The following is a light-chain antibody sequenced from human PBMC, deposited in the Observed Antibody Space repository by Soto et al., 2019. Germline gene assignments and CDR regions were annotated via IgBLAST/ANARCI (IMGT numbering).Light chain of an antibody. J-gene: IGKJ1*01. CDR1: QSVSSN. CDR2: AAS. V-gene: IGKV3D-15*01. CDR3: QQYNNWPLS. Sequence: EIVMTQSPATLSVSPGERANLSCRASQSVSSNLAWYQQKPGQAPRLLIYAASTRATGIPARFSGSGSGTEFTLTISSLQSEDFAVYYCQQYNNWPLSFGQGTKVEI.